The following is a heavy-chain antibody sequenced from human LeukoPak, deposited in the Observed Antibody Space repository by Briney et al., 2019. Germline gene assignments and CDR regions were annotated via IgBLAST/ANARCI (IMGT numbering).Heavy chain of an antibody. J-gene: IGHJ4*02. D-gene: IGHD4-17*01. Sequence: GASVKVSCKASGGTFSSYAISWVRQAPGQGLEWMGWMNPNSGNTGYAQKFQGRVTITRNTSISTAYMELSSLRSEDTAVYYCARALLPHDYGDFPPGYWGQGTLVTVSS. CDR2: MNPNSGNT. CDR1: GGTFSSYA. V-gene: IGHV1-8*03. CDR3: ARALLPHDYGDFPPGY.